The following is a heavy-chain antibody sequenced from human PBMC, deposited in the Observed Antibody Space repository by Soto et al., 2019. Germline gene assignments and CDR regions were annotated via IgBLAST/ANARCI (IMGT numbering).Heavy chain of an antibody. CDR2: IYYSGST. D-gene: IGHD5-12*01. Sequence: SETLSLTCTVSGGSISSYYWSWIRQPPGKGLEWIGYIYYSGSTNYNPSLKSRVTISVDTSKNQFSLKLSSVTAADTAVYYCASSGYDYLNWFDPWGQGTLVTSPQ. J-gene: IGHJ5*02. V-gene: IGHV4-59*01. CDR1: GGSISSYY. CDR3: ASSGYDYLNWFDP.